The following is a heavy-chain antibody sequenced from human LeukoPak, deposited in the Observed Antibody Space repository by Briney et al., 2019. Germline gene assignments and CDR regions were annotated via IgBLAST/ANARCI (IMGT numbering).Heavy chain of an antibody. J-gene: IGHJ3*01. CDR3: AKVQWEKRDDAFDV. CDR1: GFTFSNYD. CDR2: IRYDGTNK. D-gene: IGHD1-26*01. V-gene: IGHV3-30*02. Sequence: GGSLRLSCAASGFTFSNYDMHWVRQAPGKGLQWVAFIRYDGTNKYYADSVKGRFTISRDNSKNTLYLQMNSLRVEDTAVYYCAKVQWEKRDDAFDVWGQGTLVTVSS.